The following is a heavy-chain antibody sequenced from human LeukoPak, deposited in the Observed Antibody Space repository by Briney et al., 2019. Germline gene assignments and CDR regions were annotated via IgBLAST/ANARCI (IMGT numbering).Heavy chain of an antibody. V-gene: IGHV4-61*01. Sequence: SETLSLTCTVSGGSVSSGSYYWSWIRQPPGKGLEWIGEINHSGSTNYNPSLKSRVTISVDTSKNQFSLKLSSVTAADTAVYYCARVNSSGWSYWGQGTLVTVSS. J-gene: IGHJ4*02. CDR3: ARVNSSGWSY. CDR2: INHSGST. D-gene: IGHD6-19*01. CDR1: GGSVSSGSYY.